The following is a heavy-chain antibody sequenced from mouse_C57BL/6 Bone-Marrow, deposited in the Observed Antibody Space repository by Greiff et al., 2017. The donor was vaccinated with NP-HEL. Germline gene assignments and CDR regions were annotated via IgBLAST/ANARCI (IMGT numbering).Heavy chain of an antibody. CDR2: INPGSGGT. Sequence: VKLMESGAELVRPGTSVKVSCKASGYAFTNYLIEWVKQRPGQGLEWIGVINPGSGGTNYNEKFKGKATLTADKSSSTAYMQLSSLTSEDSAVYFCARNGNPYYAMDYWGQGTSVTVSS. CDR1: GYAFTNYL. D-gene: IGHD2-1*01. J-gene: IGHJ4*01. V-gene: IGHV1-54*01. CDR3: ARNGNPYYAMDY.